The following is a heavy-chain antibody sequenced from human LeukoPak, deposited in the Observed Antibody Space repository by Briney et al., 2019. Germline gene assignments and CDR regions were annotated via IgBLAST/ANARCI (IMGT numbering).Heavy chain of an antibody. Sequence: GGSLRLSCAASGFTFSNYAMHWVRQAPGKGLEWVAVISYDGNNKYYANSVKGRFTISRDNSKNTLYLQMNSLRAEDTAVYYCAKDGCSGGSCSFVDYWGQGTLVTVSS. J-gene: IGHJ4*02. D-gene: IGHD2-15*01. CDR1: GFTFSNYA. V-gene: IGHV3-30*04. CDR2: ISYDGNNK. CDR3: AKDGCSGGSCSFVDY.